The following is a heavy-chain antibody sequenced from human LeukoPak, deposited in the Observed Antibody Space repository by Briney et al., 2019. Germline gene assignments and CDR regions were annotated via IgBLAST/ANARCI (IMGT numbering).Heavy chain of an antibody. V-gene: IGHV3-23*01. D-gene: IGHD3-9*01. Sequence: GGSLRLSCAASGFTFSSYAMSWVRQAPGKGLEWVSAISGSGGSTYYADSVKGRFTISRDNSKNTLYLQMNSLRAEDTAVYYCAKSDVLRYFDWLLPLDYWGQGTLVTVSS. CDR3: AKSDVLRYFDWLLPLDY. J-gene: IGHJ4*02. CDR1: GFTFSSYA. CDR2: ISGSGGST.